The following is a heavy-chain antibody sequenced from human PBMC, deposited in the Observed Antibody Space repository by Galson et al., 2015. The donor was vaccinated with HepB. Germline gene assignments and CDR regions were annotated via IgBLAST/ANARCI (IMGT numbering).Heavy chain of an antibody. CDR2: IDPGDSYT. J-gene: IGHJ4*02. CDR1: GYTFTSYW. Sequence: QSGAEVKKPGESLRISCQASGYTFTSYWISWVRQMPGKGLEWVGRIDPGDSYTSYSPSFQGHVTISVDKSISAAYLQWSSLKASDTAMFYCARHYAGSYTHPFDFWGQGALVTVSS. D-gene: IGHD2-2*02. V-gene: IGHV5-10-1*01. CDR3: ARHYAGSYTHPFDF.